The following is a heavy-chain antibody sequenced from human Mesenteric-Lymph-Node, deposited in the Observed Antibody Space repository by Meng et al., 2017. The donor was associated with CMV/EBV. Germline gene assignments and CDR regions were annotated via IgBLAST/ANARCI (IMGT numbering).Heavy chain of an antibody. J-gene: IGHJ5*02. V-gene: IGHV3-21*01. CDR3: AREVVGATGWFDP. CDR1: GFTFSSYS. Sequence: GGSLRLSCTASGFTFSSYSMNWVRQAPGKGLEWVSSISSSSSYIYYADSVKGRFTISRDNAKNSLYLQMNSPRAEDTAVYYCAREVVGATGWFDPWGQGTLVTVSS. D-gene: IGHD1-26*01. CDR2: ISSSSSYI.